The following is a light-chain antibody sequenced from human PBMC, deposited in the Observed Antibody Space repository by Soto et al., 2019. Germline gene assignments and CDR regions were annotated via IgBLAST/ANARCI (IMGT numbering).Light chain of an antibody. CDR2: GAS. V-gene: IGKV3-15*01. Sequence: EIVMTQSPATLSVSPGERATLSCRASQSVSSNLAWYQQKPGQAPTLLIYGASARATGIPARFSGSRSGTEFTLTIRSLQSEDFAVYYCQHYNNWPFTVGQGTKVDI. CDR1: QSVSSN. J-gene: IGKJ2*01. CDR3: QHYNNWPFT.